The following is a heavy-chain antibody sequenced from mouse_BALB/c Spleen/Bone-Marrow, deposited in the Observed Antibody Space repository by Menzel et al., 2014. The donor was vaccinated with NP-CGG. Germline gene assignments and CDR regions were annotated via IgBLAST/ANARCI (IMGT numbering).Heavy chain of an antibody. CDR3: ARRYGSLWYFDV. CDR1: GYTFTDYW. CDR2: INPSSGYT. Sequence: VQLQQSGAELAKPGASVKMSCKASGYTFTDYWMHRVKQRPGQGLEWIGYINPSSGYTEYNQKFKDKATLTADKSSSTAYMQLNILTSEDSAVYYCARRYGSLWYFDVWGAGTTVTVSS. V-gene: IGHV1-7*01. D-gene: IGHD1-1*01. J-gene: IGHJ1*01.